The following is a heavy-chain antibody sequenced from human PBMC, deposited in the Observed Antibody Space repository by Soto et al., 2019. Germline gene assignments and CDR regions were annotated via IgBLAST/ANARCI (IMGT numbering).Heavy chain of an antibody. CDR2: INPSGGST. CDR3: ARVGRGGSYKWFDP. D-gene: IGHD1-26*01. Sequence: ASVKVSCKASGYTFTSYGISWVRQAPGQGLEWMGVINPSGGSTSYAQKFQGRVTMTRDTSTSTVYMELSSLRSEDTAVYYCARVGRGGSYKWFDPWGQGTLVTVSS. J-gene: IGHJ5*02. CDR1: GYTFTSYG. V-gene: IGHV1-46*01.